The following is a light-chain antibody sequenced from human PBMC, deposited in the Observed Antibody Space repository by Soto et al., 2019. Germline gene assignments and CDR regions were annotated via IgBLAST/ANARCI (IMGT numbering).Light chain of an antibody. J-gene: IGKJ4*01. CDR3: QLYNHLPLS. CDR2: HTS. Sequence: EIVMTQSPATLSVSPGERATLSCRASQSVSNNLAWYQQKLGQAPRLLIYHTSTSATGIAAMFSGSGSGTEFTLTISSLQSKDIPVYYSQLYNHLPLSFGGGTTVRSN. V-gene: IGKV3-15*01. CDR1: QSVSNN.